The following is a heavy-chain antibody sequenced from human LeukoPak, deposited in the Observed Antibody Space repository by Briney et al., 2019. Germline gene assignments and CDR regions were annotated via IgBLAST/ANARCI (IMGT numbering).Heavy chain of an antibody. CDR3: AKNSGSTAL. J-gene: IGHJ4*02. V-gene: IGHV3-30*18. CDR2: ISYDGSNK. Sequence: GGSLKLSCAASGFTFSNYGMHWVRQAPGKGLEWVSVISYDGSNKYYADSVKGRFTISRDNSKNTLYLQMNSLRAEDTAMYYCAKNSGSTALWGQGTLVTVSS. CDR1: GFTFSNYG. D-gene: IGHD1-26*01.